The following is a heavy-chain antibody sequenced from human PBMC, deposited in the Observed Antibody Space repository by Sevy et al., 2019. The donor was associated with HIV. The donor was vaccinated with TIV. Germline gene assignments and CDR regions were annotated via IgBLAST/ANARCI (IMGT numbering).Heavy chain of an antibody. CDR2: ISYDGSNK. J-gene: IGHJ1*01. CDR1: GFTFSSYG. Sequence: GGSLRLSCAASGFTFSSYGIHWVRQAPGKGLEWVAVISYDGSNKYDADSVKGRFTISRDNSKNTLYLQMSSLRAEDTAVYYCAKDNYDSSGYYLEYFHPWGQGTLVTVSS. V-gene: IGHV3-30*18. D-gene: IGHD3-22*01. CDR3: AKDNYDSSGYYLEYFHP.